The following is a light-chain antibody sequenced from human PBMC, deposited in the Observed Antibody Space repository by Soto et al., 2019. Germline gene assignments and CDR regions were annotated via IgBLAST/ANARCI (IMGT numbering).Light chain of an antibody. Sequence: DIVMTQSPATLSVAPGERVTFSCRASQGVSRKLAWYQHKPGQAPRLLISGASTGATGIPARFSGSGSGTEFTLTISSLQSEDCAIYYCQQYIDWPPGTFGQGTAVEIK. V-gene: IGKV3-15*01. CDR3: QQYIDWPPGT. CDR2: GAS. J-gene: IGKJ1*01. CDR1: QGVSRK.